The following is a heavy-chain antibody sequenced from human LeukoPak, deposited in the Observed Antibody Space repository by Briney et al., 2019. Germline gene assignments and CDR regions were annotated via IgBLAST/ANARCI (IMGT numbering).Heavy chain of an antibody. V-gene: IGHV4-34*01. D-gene: IGHD3-3*01. CDR1: GGSISSYY. Sequence: SETLSLTCTVSGGSISSYYWSWIRQPPGKGLEWIGEINHSGSTNYNPSLKSRVTISVDTSKNQFSLKLSSVTAADTAVYYCASWGLRLNYYGMDVWGQGTTVTVSS. CDR2: INHSGST. J-gene: IGHJ6*02. CDR3: ASWGLRLNYYGMDV.